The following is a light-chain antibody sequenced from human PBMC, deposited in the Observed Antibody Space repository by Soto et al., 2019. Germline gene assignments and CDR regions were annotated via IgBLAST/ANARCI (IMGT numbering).Light chain of an antibody. CDR2: EGS. CDR1: SSDVGGYNL. V-gene: IGLV2-23*01. Sequence: QSVLAQPASVSGSPGQSITISCTGTSSDVGGYNLASWYQQHPGKAPKLMIYEGSKRPSGVSNRFSGSKSGNTASLTISGLQAEDEADYYCCSYAGSSTYVFGTGTKVTVL. CDR3: CSYAGSSTYV. J-gene: IGLJ1*01.